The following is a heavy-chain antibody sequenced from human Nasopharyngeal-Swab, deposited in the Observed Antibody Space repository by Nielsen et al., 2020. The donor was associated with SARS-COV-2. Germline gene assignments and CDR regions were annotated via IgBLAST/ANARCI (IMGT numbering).Heavy chain of an antibody. CDR1: GYTFTSYE. Sequence: ASVMVSCKASGYTFTSYEINWVRQATGQGLEWMGWMNPNSGNTGYAQKFQGRVTMTRNTSISTAYMELSSLRSEDTAVYYCARWDCGGDCYSDYWGQRTLVTVSS. D-gene: IGHD2-21*02. V-gene: IGHV1-8*01. CDR3: ARWDCGGDCYSDY. J-gene: IGHJ4*02. CDR2: MNPNSGNT.